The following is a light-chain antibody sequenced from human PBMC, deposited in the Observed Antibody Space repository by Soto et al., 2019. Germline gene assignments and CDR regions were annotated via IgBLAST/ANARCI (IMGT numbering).Light chain of an antibody. CDR3: SSYSISTAYL. J-gene: IGLJ1*01. V-gene: IGLV2-14*01. Sequence: QSVLTQPASVSGSPGQSITISCTGTSSDIGSYNFVSWYQQHPDKAPRLMVYEVNNRPSGISYRFSGSKSGNTASLTISGLQAEDEADYFCSSYSISTAYLFGTGTKVTVL. CDR1: SSDIGSYNF. CDR2: EVN.